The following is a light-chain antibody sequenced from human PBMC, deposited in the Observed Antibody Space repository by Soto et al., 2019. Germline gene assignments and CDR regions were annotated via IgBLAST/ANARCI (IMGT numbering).Light chain of an antibody. Sequence: QSALTQPASVSGSPGQSITISCTGTSSDVGGYGYVSWYQQHPGKAPKLIIYEVSNRPSGVSNRFFGSKSGNTASLTISGLQAEDEADYYCNSYTSKSTGVFGTGTKLTVL. CDR3: NSYTSKSTGV. CDR1: SSDVGGYGY. CDR2: EVS. V-gene: IGLV2-14*01. J-gene: IGLJ1*01.